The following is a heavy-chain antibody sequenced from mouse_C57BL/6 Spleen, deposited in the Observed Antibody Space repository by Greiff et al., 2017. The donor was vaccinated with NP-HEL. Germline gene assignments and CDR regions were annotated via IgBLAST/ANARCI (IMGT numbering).Heavy chain of an antibody. CDR2: ISSGSSTT. Sequence: EVKLMESGGGLVKPGGSLKLSCAASGFTFSDYGMHWVRQAPEKGLEWVAYISSGSSTTYYADTVKGRFTISRDNAKNTLFLQMTSLRSEDTAMYYCARDYGNYYFDYWGQGTTLTVSS. D-gene: IGHD2-1*01. CDR3: ARDYGNYYFDY. CDR1: GFTFSDYG. J-gene: IGHJ2*01. V-gene: IGHV5-17*01.